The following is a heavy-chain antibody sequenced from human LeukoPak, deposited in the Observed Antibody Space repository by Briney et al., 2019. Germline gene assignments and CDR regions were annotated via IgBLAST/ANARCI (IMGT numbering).Heavy chain of an antibody. V-gene: IGHV4-59*11. CDR3: ARQRCSGNTCYRVDQLYYMDV. D-gene: IGHD2-15*01. CDR1: GGSISSHY. J-gene: IGHJ6*03. CDR2: RYENGGT. Sequence: SETLSLTCTVSGGSISSHYWSWIRQPPGKGLEWIGCRYENGGTNYNPSLESRVTLSVDTSKNQFSLRLTSVTAADTAVYFCARQRCSGNTCYRVDQLYYMDVWGKGTTVTVSS.